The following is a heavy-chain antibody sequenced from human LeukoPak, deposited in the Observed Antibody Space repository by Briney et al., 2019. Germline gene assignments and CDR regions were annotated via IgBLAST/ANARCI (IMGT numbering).Heavy chain of an antibody. V-gene: IGHV1-69*01. Sequence: SVKVSCKASGGTFSSYAISWVRQAPGQGLEWMGGIIPIFGTANYAQKFQGRVTITADESTSTAYMELSSLRSEDTAVYYCAWSRSARSWSPFDYWGQGTLVTVSS. CDR1: GGTFSSYA. D-gene: IGHD6-13*01. CDR2: IIPIFGTA. CDR3: AWSRSARSWSPFDY. J-gene: IGHJ4*02.